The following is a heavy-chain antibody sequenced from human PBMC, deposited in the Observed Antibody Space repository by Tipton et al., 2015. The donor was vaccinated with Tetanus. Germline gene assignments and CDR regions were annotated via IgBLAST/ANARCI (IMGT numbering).Heavy chain of an antibody. Sequence: LRLSCAASGFTFSSYGMHWVRQAPGKGLEWVAVISYDGSNKYYADSVKGRFTISRDNSKNTLYLQMNSLRAEDTAVYYCAKDQGKQQLFSYYYYGMDVWGQGTTVTVSS. CDR1: GFTFSSYG. V-gene: IGHV3-30*18. CDR3: AKDQGKQQLFSYYYYGMDV. D-gene: IGHD6-13*01. CDR2: ISYDGSNK. J-gene: IGHJ6*02.